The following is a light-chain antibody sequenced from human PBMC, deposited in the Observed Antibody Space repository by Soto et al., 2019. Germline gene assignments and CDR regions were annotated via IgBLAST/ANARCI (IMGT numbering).Light chain of an antibody. CDR1: QSVSSSY. CDR3: QEYGSSRSVT. CDR2: GAS. V-gene: IGKV3-20*01. Sequence: ESVLTQSPGTLSLSPGERATLSCRASQSVSSSYLAWYQQKPGQAPRLLIYGASSRATGIPDRFSGSGSGTDFTLTISRLEPEDFAVYYCQEYGSSRSVTLGQGTRLEIK. J-gene: IGKJ5*01.